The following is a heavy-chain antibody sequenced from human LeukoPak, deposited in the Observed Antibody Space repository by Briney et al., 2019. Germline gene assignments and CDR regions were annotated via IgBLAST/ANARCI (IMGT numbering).Heavy chain of an antibody. CDR2: ISGSGGST. CDR1: GFTFSNYA. V-gene: IGHV3-23*01. J-gene: IGHJ4*02. CDR3: AKDKKPVTGTTSQGFDY. Sequence: GGSLRLSCAASGFTFSNYAMNWVRQAPGKGLEWVSAISGSGGSTYYADSVKGRFTISRDNSKNTLYLQMNSLRAEDTALYYCAKDKKPVTGTTSQGFDYWGPGTLVTVSS. D-gene: IGHD1-20*01.